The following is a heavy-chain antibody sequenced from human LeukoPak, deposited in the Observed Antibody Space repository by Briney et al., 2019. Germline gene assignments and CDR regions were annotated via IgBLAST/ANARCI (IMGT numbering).Heavy chain of an antibody. J-gene: IGHJ3*02. CDR1: GYTLTELS. CDR3: ATSLNSGSYSLFDI. D-gene: IGHD1-26*01. V-gene: IGHV1-24*01. Sequence: ASVKVSCKVSGYTLTELSMHWVRQAPGKGLEWMGGFDPEDGETIYAQKFQGRVTMTEDTPTDTAYMELSSLRSEDTAVYYCATSLNSGSYSLFDIWGQGTMVTVSS. CDR2: FDPEDGET.